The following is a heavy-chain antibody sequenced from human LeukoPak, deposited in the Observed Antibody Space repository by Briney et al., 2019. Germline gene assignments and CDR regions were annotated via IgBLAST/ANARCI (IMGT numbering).Heavy chain of an antibody. Sequence: KPSETLSLTCAVYGGSLSSYYWSWIRQPPGKGLEWIGEINDSGSTNYNPSLKSRVTISVDTSKHQLSLKLSSVTAADTAVYYCARLGYCSSTSCWGYYYYMDVWGKGTTVTVSS. CDR1: GGSLSSYY. J-gene: IGHJ6*03. D-gene: IGHD2-2*01. CDR3: ARLGYCSSTSCWGYYYYMDV. V-gene: IGHV4-34*01. CDR2: INDSGST.